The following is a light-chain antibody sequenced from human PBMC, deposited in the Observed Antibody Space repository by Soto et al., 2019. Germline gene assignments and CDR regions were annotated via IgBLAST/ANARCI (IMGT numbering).Light chain of an antibody. CDR2: EVN. J-gene: IGLJ1*01. CDR3: ASFRSGTILV. V-gene: IGLV2-14*01. CDR1: RSDIGDSNF. Sequence: QSVLTQPASVSGSPGQSVTISFTGPRSDIGDSNFISWYQHSPGKAPILLIDEVNNRPSGVSKRFSGSKAGNTASLTISGLLDDDEADYFCASFRSGTILVFGSGTKLTLL.